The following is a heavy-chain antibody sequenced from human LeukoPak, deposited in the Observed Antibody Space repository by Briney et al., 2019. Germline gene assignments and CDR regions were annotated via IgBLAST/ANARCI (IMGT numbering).Heavy chain of an antibody. CDR1: GFNFNDTY. Sequence: GGSLRLSCLGSGFNFNDTYMNWVRQAPGKGLEWVGRVKSIRDGGTTDDTAPVKGRFTISRDDSKRTVYLQMNSLKTEDTAVYFCTARVVTTNEFWGQGTLVTVSS. V-gene: IGHV3-15*01. CDR3: TARVVTTNEF. D-gene: IGHD2-21*02. J-gene: IGHJ4*02. CDR2: VKSIRDGGTT.